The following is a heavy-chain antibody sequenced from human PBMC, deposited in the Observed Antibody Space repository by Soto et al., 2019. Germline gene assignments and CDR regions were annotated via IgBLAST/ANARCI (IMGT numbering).Heavy chain of an antibody. CDR3: ARSAGWYAIHA. J-gene: IGHJ5*02. V-gene: IGHV4-4*02. D-gene: IGHD6-19*01. Sequence: QVQLQESGPGLVKPSGTLSLTCAVSGDSVSSPYYWCWVRQPPGKGLEWIGEVFHTGTTSYNPSLSSRVTISIDKSINQFSLDLSSVTAADTAVYYCARSAGWYAIHAWGPGTLVIVSS. CDR2: VFHTGTT. CDR1: GDSVSSPYY.